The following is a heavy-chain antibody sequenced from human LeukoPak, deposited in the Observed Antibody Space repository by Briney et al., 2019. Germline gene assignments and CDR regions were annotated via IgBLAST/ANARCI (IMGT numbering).Heavy chain of an antibody. D-gene: IGHD3-10*01. CDR2: IYYSGST. J-gene: IGHJ4*02. V-gene: IGHV4-39*07. CDR1: GGSISSSSYY. CDR3: ARLWFGKSTDKEFDY. Sequence: SETLSLTCTVSGGSISSSSYYWGWIRQPPGKGLEWIGSIYYSGSTYYNPSLKSRVTISVDTSKNQFSLKLSSVTAADTAVYYCARLWFGKSTDKEFDYWGQGTLVTVSS.